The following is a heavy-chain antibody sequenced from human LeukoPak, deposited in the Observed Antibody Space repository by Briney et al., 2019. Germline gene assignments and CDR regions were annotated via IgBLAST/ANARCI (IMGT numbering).Heavy chain of an antibody. CDR3: ARDGEFSGLYYYYGMDV. CDR2: IYSGGST. Sequence: GGSLRLSCAASGFTVSSNYMSWVRQAPGKGLEWVSVIYSGGSTYYADSVKGRFTISRDNSKNTLYLQVNSLRAEDTAVYYCARDGEFSGLYYYYGMDVWGQGTTVTVSS. D-gene: IGHD3-10*01. CDR1: GFTVSSNY. V-gene: IGHV3-66*01. J-gene: IGHJ6*02.